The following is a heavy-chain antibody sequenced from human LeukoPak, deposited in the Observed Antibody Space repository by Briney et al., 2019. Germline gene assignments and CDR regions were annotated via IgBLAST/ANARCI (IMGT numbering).Heavy chain of an antibody. CDR1: GGSISSYR. CDR2: ISLTGLT. CDR3: SRENGAFSPFGY. D-gene: IGHD2-8*01. Sequence: SETLSLTCTVSGGSISSYRWSWIRQPPGKGLEWIGEISLTGLTHYNPSLESRVTVSLDKSKNQLSLNLTSVTAADTAVYYCSRENGAFSPFGYWGQGTLVTVLS. J-gene: IGHJ4*02. V-gene: IGHV4-59*12.